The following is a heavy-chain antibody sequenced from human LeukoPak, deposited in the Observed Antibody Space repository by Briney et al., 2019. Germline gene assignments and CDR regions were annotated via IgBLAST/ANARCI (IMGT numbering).Heavy chain of an antibody. J-gene: IGHJ4*02. CDR1: GFTFTIYW. V-gene: IGHV3-7*01. CDR2: IKQDGSEE. Sequence: PGGSLRLSCAASGFTFTIYWMSWVRQAPGKGLEWVANIKQDGSEEYYVDSVKGRFTISRDNAKNSLYLQMNSLRAEDTAVYYCARSYEGGSLFSFDYWGQGTLVTVSS. CDR3: ARSYEGGSLFSFDY. D-gene: IGHD1-26*01.